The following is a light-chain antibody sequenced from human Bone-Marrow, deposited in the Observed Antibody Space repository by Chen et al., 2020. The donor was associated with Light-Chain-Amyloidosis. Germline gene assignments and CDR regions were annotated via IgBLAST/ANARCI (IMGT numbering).Light chain of an antibody. CDR3: QSYQGSSQGV. J-gene: IGLJ3*02. CDR2: EDD. V-gene: IGLV6-57*01. CDR1: SGSIATNY. Sequence: NFILTQPPSVSESPGKKVIISCTRSSGSIATNYVQWYQQRPGSSPTTVIYEDDQRPSGVPDRFSGSIDRSSNSASLTISGLKTEDEADYYCQSYQGSSQGVFGGGTKLTVL.